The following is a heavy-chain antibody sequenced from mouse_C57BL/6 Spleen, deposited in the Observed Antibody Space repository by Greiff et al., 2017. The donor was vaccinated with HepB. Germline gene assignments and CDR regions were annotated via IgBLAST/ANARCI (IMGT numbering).Heavy chain of an antibody. Sequence: SGAELVRPGASVKLSCTASGFNIKDDYMHWVKQRPEQGLEWIGWIDPENGDTEYASKFQGKATITADTSSNTAYLQLSSLTSEDTAVYYCTLYYLDYWGQGTTLTVSS. CDR3: TLYYLDY. D-gene: IGHD6-1*01. CDR2: IDPENGDT. CDR1: GFNIKDDY. V-gene: IGHV14-4*01. J-gene: IGHJ2*01.